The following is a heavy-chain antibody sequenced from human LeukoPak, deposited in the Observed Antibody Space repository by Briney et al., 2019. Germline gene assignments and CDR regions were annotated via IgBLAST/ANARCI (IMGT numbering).Heavy chain of an antibody. CDR1: GYSFTVHY. V-gene: IGHV1-2*02. J-gene: IGHJ4*02. CDR2: IKPDSGAT. CDR3: ARDHDYGPDY. Sequence: ASVTLSCKTSGYSFTVHYLHWLRQAPGQGLEWMGWIKPDSGATTFAQNFQGRVTMTSDTSINTAYMELSSLTSDDTAMYYCARDHDYGPDYWGQGTLVTVSA. D-gene: IGHD4/OR15-4a*01.